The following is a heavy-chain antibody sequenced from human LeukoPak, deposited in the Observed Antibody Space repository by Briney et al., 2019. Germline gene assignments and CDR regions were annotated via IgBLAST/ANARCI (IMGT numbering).Heavy chain of an antibody. CDR2: ISGSGGST. CDR1: GFTFNNYA. D-gene: IGHD3-22*01. J-gene: IGHJ4*02. CDR3: AKDPLSYYDSSGYRYFDY. V-gene: IGHV3-23*01. Sequence: GGSLRLSCAASGFTFNNYAMNWVRQAPGKGLEWVSGISGSGGSTYYADSVKGRFTISRDNSKNTLYLQKNRLRAEDTAVYFCAKDPLSYYDSSGYRYFDYWGQGTLVTVSS.